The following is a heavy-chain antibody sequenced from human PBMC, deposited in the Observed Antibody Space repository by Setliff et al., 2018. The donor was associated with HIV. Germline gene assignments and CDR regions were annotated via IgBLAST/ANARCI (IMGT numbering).Heavy chain of an antibody. Sequence: PSETLSLTCAVYGGSFSGYYWSWIRQPPGKGLEWIGEISHGGSTNYNPSLKSRVTISVDTSKNQFSLKLSSVNAADTAVYYCARRQQLVVPSNFDYWGQGTLVTAPQ. V-gene: IGHV4-34*01. D-gene: IGHD6-13*01. CDR2: ISHGGST. J-gene: IGHJ4*02. CDR3: ARRQQLVVPSNFDY. CDR1: GGSFSGYY.